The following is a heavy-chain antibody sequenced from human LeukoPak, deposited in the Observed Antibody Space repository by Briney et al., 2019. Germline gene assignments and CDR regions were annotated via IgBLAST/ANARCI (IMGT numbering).Heavy chain of an antibody. CDR3: ARQAPGYYDFWSGYYTDAAFDI. CDR2: VSHSGST. Sequence: PSETLSLTCAVYGGSFSAYSWTWIRQPPGEGLVWIGEVSHSGSTNYNPSLKSRVTISVDSSKKQFSLKLSFVAAADAAVYYCARQAPGYYDFWSGYYTDAAFDIWGQGTMVTVSS. J-gene: IGHJ3*02. V-gene: IGHV4-34*01. CDR1: GGSFSAYS. D-gene: IGHD3-3*01.